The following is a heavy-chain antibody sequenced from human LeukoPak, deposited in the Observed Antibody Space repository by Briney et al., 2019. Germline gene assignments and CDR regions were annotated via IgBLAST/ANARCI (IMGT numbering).Heavy chain of an antibody. V-gene: IGHV3-30*02. CDR3: ARAVKIWFGELYVDY. CDR2: IRYDGSNK. D-gene: IGHD3-10*01. J-gene: IGHJ4*02. Sequence: GGSLRLSCAASDLTFSGSAMHWVRQAPGKGLEWVAFIRYDGSNKYYADSVKGRFTISRDNSKNTLYLQMNSLRAEDTAVYYCARAVKIWFGELYVDYWGQGTLVTVSS. CDR1: DLTFSGSA.